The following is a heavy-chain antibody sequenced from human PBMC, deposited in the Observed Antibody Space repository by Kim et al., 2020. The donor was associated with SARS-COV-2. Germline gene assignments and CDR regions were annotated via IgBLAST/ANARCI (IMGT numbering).Heavy chain of an antibody. D-gene: IGHD3-9*01. V-gene: IGHV1-24*01. J-gene: IGHJ3*02. Sequence: KFQGRVTMTEDTSTDTAYMELSSLRSEDTAVYYCATGSHDFDWLRDAFDIWGQGTMVTVSS. CDR3: ATGSHDFDWLRDAFDI.